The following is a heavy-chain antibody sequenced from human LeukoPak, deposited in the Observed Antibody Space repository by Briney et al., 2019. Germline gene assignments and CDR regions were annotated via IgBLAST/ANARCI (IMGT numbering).Heavy chain of an antibody. D-gene: IGHD5-18*01. Sequence: GGSLRLSCVASGFTFDDYAMHWVRQGPGKGLEWVSGISWNSGNVGYADAVEGRFTISRDNVKNSLYLQMNSLRAEDMAFYYCARATGYSSGSVDYWGQGTLVTLFS. V-gene: IGHV3-9*03. CDR1: GFTFDDYA. CDR2: ISWNSGNV. J-gene: IGHJ4*02. CDR3: ARATGYSSGSVDY.